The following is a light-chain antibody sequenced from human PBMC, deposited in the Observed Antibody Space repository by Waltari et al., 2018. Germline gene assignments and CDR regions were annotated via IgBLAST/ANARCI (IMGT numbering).Light chain of an antibody. CDR2: WAS. CDR3: QQFFSPFMYT. Sequence: IVLTQSPEYLAVSLRETVTIKSTSSQKIVHTSIHRDFLAWYQQKPGQPPRLLFFWASTRGSGVPERFSGSGSGTDFTLTIEDLQAEDVAVYFCQQFFSPFMYTFGQGTKLEIK. J-gene: IGKJ2*01. CDR1: QKIVHTSIHRDF. V-gene: IGKV4-1*01.